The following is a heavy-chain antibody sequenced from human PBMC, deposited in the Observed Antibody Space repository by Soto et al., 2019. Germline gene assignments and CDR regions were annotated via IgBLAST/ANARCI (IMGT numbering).Heavy chain of an antibody. V-gene: IGHV4-34*01. D-gene: IGHD6-13*01. J-gene: IGHJ6*02. CDR3: ARGGAAAGTSGIPGERYGMDV. CDR2: INHSGST. CDR1: GGSFSGYY. Sequence: PSETLSLTCAVYGGSFSGYYWSWIRQPPGKGLEWIGEINHSGSTNYNPSLKSRVTISVDTSKNQFSLKLSSVTAADTAVYYCARGGAAAGTSGIPGERYGMDVWGQGTTVTVSS.